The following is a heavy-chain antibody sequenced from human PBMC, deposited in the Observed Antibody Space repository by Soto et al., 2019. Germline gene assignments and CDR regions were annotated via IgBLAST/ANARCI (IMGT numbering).Heavy chain of an antibody. CDR3: ARSSGGHFGIIIGGPNWFAP. J-gene: IGHJ5*02. CDR1: RDTFTSYY. D-gene: IGHD1-26*01. Sequence: ASVKVSCKAPRDTFTSYYINWVRQAPGQGLEWMGVINPHGGSTAYAQKFKGRVTLTRDTSASTVYMEVSSLTSEDTAMYYCARSSGGHFGIIIGGPNWFAPWGQGTLVTVSS. V-gene: IGHV1-46*01. CDR2: INPHGGST.